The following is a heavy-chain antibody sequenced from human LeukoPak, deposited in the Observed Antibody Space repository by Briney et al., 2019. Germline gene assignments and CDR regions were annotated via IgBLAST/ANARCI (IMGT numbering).Heavy chain of an antibody. CDR2: INPSGGST. J-gene: IGHJ1*01. CDR3: ARDLSCSGGSCYPRIEVDFQH. CDR1: GYTFTSYY. D-gene: IGHD2-15*01. Sequence: ASVKVSCKASGYTFTSYYMHWVRQAPGQGLEWMGIINPSGGSTSYAQKFQGRVTMTRDTSTSTVYMELSSLRSEDTAVYYCARDLSCSGGSCYPRIEVDFQHWGQGTLVTVSS. V-gene: IGHV1-46*03.